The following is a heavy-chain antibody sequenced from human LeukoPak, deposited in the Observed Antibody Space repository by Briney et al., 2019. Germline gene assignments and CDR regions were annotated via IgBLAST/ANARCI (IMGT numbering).Heavy chain of an antibody. J-gene: IGHJ6*03. D-gene: IGHD1-14*01. V-gene: IGHV3-23*01. CDR3: ARGPGSPDRYMDV. Sequence: GGSLRLSCAASGFTFSSYAMSWVRQAPGKGLEWVSGIIDSGSTTQYADSVKGRFTISRDNSKNTVDVQMNSLRAEDTAVYYCARGPGSPDRYMDVWGKGTTVTVSS. CDR2: IIDSGSTT. CDR1: GFTFSSYA.